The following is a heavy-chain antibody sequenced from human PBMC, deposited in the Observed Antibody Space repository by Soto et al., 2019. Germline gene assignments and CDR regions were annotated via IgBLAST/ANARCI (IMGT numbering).Heavy chain of an antibody. Sequence: QITLKESGPTLVKPTQTLTLTCTFSGFSLSTSGVGVGWIRQPPGKALEWLALIYWNDDKRYSPSLKSRLTITKDTSKNQVVLTMTNMDPVDTATYFCAHVIAAATLGYWGQGTLVTVSS. CDR3: AHVIAAATLGY. CDR1: GFSLSTSGVG. J-gene: IGHJ4*02. CDR2: IYWNDDK. V-gene: IGHV2-5*01. D-gene: IGHD6-13*01.